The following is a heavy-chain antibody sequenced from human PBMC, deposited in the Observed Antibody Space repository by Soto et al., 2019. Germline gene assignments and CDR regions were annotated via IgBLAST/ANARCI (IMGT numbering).Heavy chain of an antibody. J-gene: IGHJ5*02. CDR3: ARDANWFDP. CDR1: GGSLSSYY. V-gene: IGHV4-59*01. CDR2: IYYSGST. Sequence: SETLSLTCTVSGGSLSSYYWSWIRQPPGKGLEWIGYIYYSGSTNYNPSLKSRVTISVDTSKNQFSLKLSSVTAADTAVYYCARDANWFDPWGQGTLVTAPQ.